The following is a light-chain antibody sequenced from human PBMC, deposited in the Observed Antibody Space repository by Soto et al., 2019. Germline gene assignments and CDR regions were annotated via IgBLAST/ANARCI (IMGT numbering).Light chain of an antibody. Sequence: DIHMTQSPSSVSASVGDTVTITCRASQGLKFLAWYQQKPGKAPRLLIYEATNLQSGVPPRFSGSGSGTDFTLTISSLQPEDFATYFCQQANSFPITFGQGIRLEIK. CDR3: QQANSFPIT. J-gene: IGKJ5*01. V-gene: IGKV1-12*01. CDR1: QGLKF. CDR2: EAT.